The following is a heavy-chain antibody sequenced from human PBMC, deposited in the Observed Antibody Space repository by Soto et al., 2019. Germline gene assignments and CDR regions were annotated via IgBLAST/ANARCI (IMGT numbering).Heavy chain of an antibody. CDR2: IIPILGIA. D-gene: IGHD6-13*01. J-gene: IGHJ5*02. Sequence: SVKVSCKASGGTFSSYTISWVRQAPGQGLEWMGRIIPILGIANYAQKFQGRVTITADKSTSTAYMELSSLRSEDTAVYYCAREGSSSWKRYNWFDPWGQGTLVTVSS. CDR1: GGTFSSYT. V-gene: IGHV1-69*04. CDR3: AREGSSSWKRYNWFDP.